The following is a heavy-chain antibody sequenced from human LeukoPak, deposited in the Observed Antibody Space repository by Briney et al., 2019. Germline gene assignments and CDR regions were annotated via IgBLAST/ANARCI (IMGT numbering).Heavy chain of an antibody. CDR2: FDPEDGET. CDR1: GYTLTELS. D-gene: IGHD3-3*01. V-gene: IGHV1-24*01. J-gene: IGHJ4*02. CDR3: ATSRQLRFLEWLTDRTRYYFDY. Sequence: ASVKVSCKVSGYTLTELSMHWVRQAPGKGLEWMGGFDPEDGETIYAQKFQGRVTMTEDTSTDTAYMELSSLRSEDTAVYYCATSRQLRFLEWLTDRTRYYFDYWGQGTLVTDSS.